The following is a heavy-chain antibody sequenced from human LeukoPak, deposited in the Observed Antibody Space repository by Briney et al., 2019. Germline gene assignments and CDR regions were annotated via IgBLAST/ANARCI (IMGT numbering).Heavy chain of an antibody. CDR1: GLNFSSYA. D-gene: IGHD6-6*01. V-gene: IGHV3-30*01. Sequence: PGRSLRLSCAAPGLNFSSYAMNWFRQAPGKGLEWVAVISSDGSNKFYADSVKGRFTVSRDNSKNTLFLLMNSLRTEDTAVYYCARDNDPDYSSSPGWFDPWGQGTLVTVSS. CDR2: ISSDGSNK. CDR3: ARDNDPDYSSSPGWFDP. J-gene: IGHJ5*02.